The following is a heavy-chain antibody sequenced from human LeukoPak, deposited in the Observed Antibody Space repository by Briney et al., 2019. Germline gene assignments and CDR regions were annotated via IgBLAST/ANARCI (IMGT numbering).Heavy chain of an antibody. CDR1: GGSISSYY. D-gene: IGHD3-10*01. V-gene: IGHV4-59*08. J-gene: IGHJ4*02. Sequence: SETLSLTCTVSGGSISSYYWSWIRQPPGKGLEWIGYIYYSGSTNYNPSLKSRVTISVDTSKNQFSLKLSSVTAADTAVYYCAKQGVSGRFYDYWGQGILVTVSS. CDR3: AKQGVSGRFYDY. CDR2: IYYSGST.